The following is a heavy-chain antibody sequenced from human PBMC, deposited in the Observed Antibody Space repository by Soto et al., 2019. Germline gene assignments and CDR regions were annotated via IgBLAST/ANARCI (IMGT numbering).Heavy chain of an antibody. CDR1: GFTVSSKY. CDR2: IYSGGST. CDR3: AKEQKDSSTWSELNY. V-gene: IGHV3-53*01. Sequence: PGGSLTLSCAPSGFTVSSKYMSLVRQAPGKGLEWVSVIYSGGSTYYADSVKGRFTISRDNSKTTLYLQMNSLRAEDTAVYYCAKEQKDSSTWSELNYWGQGTLVTVSS. J-gene: IGHJ4*02. D-gene: IGHD6-13*01.